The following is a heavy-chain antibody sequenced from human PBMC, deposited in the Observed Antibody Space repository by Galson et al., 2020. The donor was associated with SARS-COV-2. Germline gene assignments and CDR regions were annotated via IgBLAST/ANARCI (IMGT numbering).Heavy chain of an antibody. CDR2: INWNDEK. CDR3: ARDTSGPLVDYYYGMDV. D-gene: IGHD1-1*01. V-gene: IGHV2-70*01. J-gene: IGHJ6*02. Sequence: SGPTLVKPTQTLTLTCTFSGFSLSTSGVCVSWIRQATGKALEWLALINWNDEKYYSTSLKTRLTISKDTSKNQVVLTMTNMDPVDTGTYYGARDTSGPLVDYYYGMDVWGQGTTVTVSS. CDR1: GFSLSTSGVC.